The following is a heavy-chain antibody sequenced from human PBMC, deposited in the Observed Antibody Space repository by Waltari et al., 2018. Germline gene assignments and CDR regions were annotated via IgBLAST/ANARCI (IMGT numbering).Heavy chain of an antibody. V-gene: IGHV4-39*07. CDR1: GGSISSSSYY. J-gene: IGHJ3*02. D-gene: IGHD4-17*01. CDR2: IYYSGST. CDR3: ARDPDYGDHTNAFDI. Sequence: QLQLQESGPGLVKPSETLSLTCTVSGGSISSSSYYWGWIRQPPGKGLEWIGYIYYSGSTYYNPSLKSRVTISVDTSKNQFSLKLSSVTAADTAVYYCARDPDYGDHTNAFDIWGQGTMVTVSS.